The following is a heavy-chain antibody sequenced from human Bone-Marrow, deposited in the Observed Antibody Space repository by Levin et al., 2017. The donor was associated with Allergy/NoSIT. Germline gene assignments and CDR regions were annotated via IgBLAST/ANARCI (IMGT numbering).Heavy chain of an antibody. J-gene: IGHJ5*02. CDR1: EGTFSTYG. CDR3: AGVPARVDTPMITRWFDP. Sequence: VASVKVSCKASEGTFSTYGIRWVRQAPGQGLEWLGGIIPIFGTRNYARKFEGRVTITADKSTNTAYMELGSLRSEDTAVYYCAGVPARVDTPMITRWFDPWGQGTLVTVSS. D-gene: IGHD5-18*01. V-gene: IGHV1-69*06. CDR2: IIPIFGTR.